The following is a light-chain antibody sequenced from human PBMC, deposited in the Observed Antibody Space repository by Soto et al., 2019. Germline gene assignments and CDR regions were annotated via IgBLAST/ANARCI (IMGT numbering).Light chain of an antibody. J-gene: IGKJ4*01. V-gene: IGKV4-1*01. CDR2: WAS. Sequence: DIVMTQSPESLAVSLGERATINCRSSQIVLYRSINKNYLAWYQQKPGQPPKLLIYWASTREPGVPDRFSGSVSGTNFTLTISSLQAGDVAVYYCQQYFSTPLTFGGGTKVDIK. CDR3: QQYFSTPLT. CDR1: QIVLYRSINKNY.